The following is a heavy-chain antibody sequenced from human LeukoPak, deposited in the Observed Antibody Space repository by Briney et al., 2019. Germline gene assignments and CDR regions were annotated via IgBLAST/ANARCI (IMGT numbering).Heavy chain of an antibody. D-gene: IGHD4-11*01. V-gene: IGHV1-2*02. CDR1: GGTFSRYA. J-gene: IGHJ4*02. CDR3: ARDMGTVTLPY. Sequence: GASVKVSCKTPGGTFSRYAISWVRQAPGQGLEWMGWINPNSGGTNYAQKFQGRVTMTRDTSISTAYMELSRLRSDDTAVYYCARDMGTVTLPYWGQGTLVTVSS. CDR2: INPNSGGT.